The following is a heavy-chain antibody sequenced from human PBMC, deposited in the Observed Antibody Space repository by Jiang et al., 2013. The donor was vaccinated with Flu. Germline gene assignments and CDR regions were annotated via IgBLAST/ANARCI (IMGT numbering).Heavy chain of an antibody. CDR1: YH. CDR2: INPSGGST. D-gene: IGHD2-15*01. Sequence: YHMHWVRQAPGQGPEWMGIINPSGGSTTHAQKFQGRVTMTRDTSTSTVYMELSSLRSEDTAVYYCATSYCSGSSCYGDDYYYYGMDVWGQGTTVTVSS. V-gene: IGHV1-46*01. CDR3: ATSYCSGSSCYGDDYYYYGMDV. J-gene: IGHJ6*02.